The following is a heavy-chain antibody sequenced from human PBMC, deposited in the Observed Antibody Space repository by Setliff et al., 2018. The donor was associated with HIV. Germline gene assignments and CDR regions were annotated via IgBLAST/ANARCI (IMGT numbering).Heavy chain of an antibody. D-gene: IGHD3-10*01. CDR2: ISGSGGST. CDR1: GFTFSSYA. Sequence: PGGSLRLSCAASGFTFSSYAMSWVRQAPGKGLEWVSAISGSGGSTYYADSVKGRFTISRDNSKNTLYLQMNSLRAEDTALYYCARYDSGSHYYYYYGMDVWGQGTTVTVSS. V-gene: IGHV3-23*01. J-gene: IGHJ6*02. CDR3: ARYDSGSHYYYYYGMDV.